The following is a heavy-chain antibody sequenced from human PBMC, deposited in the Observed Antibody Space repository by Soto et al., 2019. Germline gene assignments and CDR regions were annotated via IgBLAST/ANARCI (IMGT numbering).Heavy chain of an antibody. CDR2: IFSSGTT. J-gene: IGHJ6*02. Sequence: TLSLTCTVSGDSISSGNKYWSWIRQPPGKGLEWIGYIFSSGTTYYNPSLKSRLTMSLDTSQNQFSLKLNSVTDADTAVYYCARVPSPFDYYYAMDVWGQVTTVT. V-gene: IGHV4-30-4*01. CDR1: GDSISSGNKY. CDR3: ARVPSPFDYYYAMDV. D-gene: IGHD3-16*01.